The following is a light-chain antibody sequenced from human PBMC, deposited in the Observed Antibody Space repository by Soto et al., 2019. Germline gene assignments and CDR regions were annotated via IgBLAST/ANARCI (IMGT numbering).Light chain of an antibody. CDR2: EVS. CDR3: SSYTSSVTLV. CDR1: SSDVGGYNF. Sequence: QSALTQPASVSGSPGQSITISCTGTSSDVGGYNFVSWYQQHPGKAPKLMIYEVSNRPSGVSYRFSGSTSGNTASLTISGLQAEDEADYYCSSYTSSVTLVFGGGTKLTV. J-gene: IGLJ2*01. V-gene: IGLV2-14*01.